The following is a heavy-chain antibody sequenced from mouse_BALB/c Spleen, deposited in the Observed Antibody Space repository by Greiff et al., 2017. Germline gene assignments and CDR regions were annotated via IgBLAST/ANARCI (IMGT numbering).Heavy chain of an antibody. CDR3: AREEGYYGGYYAMDY. D-gene: IGHD1-1*01. V-gene: IGHV3-6*02. CDR1: GYSITSGYY. J-gene: IGHJ4*01. CDR2: ISYDGSN. Sequence: ESGPGLVKPSQSLSLTCSVTGYSITSGYYWNWIRQFPGNKLEWMGYISYDGSNNYNPSLKNRISITRDTSKNQFFLKLNSVTTEDTATYYCAREEGYYGGYYAMDYWGQGTSVTVSS.